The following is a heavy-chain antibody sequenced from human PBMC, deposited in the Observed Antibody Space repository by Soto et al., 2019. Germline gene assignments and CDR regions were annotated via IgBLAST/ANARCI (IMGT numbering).Heavy chain of an antibody. Sequence: SETLSLTCAVSAGSISTTNWYVWVRQPPGMGLEWIGEIYHTGTTTYNPSLKSRVAMSVDTSKNQFSLRLSFVTAADTAVYYCATSSGSAYGLDVWGPGATVTVSS. CDR3: ATSSGSAYGLDV. CDR2: IYHTGTT. CDR1: AGSISTTNW. V-gene: IGHV4-4*02. J-gene: IGHJ6*02. D-gene: IGHD3-10*01.